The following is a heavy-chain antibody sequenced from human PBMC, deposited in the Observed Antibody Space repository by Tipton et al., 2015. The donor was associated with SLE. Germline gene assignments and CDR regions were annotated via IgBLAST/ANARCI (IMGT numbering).Heavy chain of an antibody. J-gene: IGHJ6*04. D-gene: IGHD2-15*01. Sequence: TLSLTCAVYGGSFSGKYWIWIRQPPGKGLEWIGEINHSGSINYSPSLKSRVTISKDTSKNQFSLNLSSVTAADTAVYFCARLDCILAGMDVWGEGTTGTVSS. CDR1: GGSFSGKY. V-gene: IGHV4-34*01. CDR3: ARLDCILAGMDV. CDR2: INHSGSI.